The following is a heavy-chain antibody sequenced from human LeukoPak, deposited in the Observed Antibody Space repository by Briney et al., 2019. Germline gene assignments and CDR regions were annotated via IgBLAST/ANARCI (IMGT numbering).Heavy chain of an antibody. CDR2: INPNSGGT. J-gene: IGHJ4*02. D-gene: IGHD5-12*01. Sequence: ASVKVSCKASGYTFTGYYMHWVRQAPGQGLEWMGWINPNSGGTNYAQKFQGRVTMTRDTSTSTAYMELSRLRSDDTAVYYCARDLVGLATTPDYWGQGTLVTVSS. CDR3: ARDLVGLATTPDY. V-gene: IGHV1-2*02. CDR1: GYTFTGYY.